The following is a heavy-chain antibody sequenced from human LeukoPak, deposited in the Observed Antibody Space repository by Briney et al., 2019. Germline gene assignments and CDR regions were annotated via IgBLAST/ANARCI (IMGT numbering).Heavy chain of an antibody. Sequence: SETLSLTCTVSGGSISSSSYYWGWIRQPPGKGLEWIGSIYYSGSTYYNSSLKSRVTISVDTSKNQFSLKLTSVTAADTAVYYCASQAHYCSSITCYPAWGQGTLVTVSS. D-gene: IGHD2-2*01. CDR2: IYYSGST. V-gene: IGHV4-39*01. CDR3: ASQAHYCSSITCYPA. J-gene: IGHJ5*02. CDR1: GGSISSSSYY.